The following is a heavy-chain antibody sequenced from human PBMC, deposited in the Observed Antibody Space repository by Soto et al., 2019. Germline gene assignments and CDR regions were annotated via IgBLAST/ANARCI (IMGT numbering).Heavy chain of an antibody. CDR2: IYPGDSDT. CDR1: GYSFTSYW. D-gene: IGHD6-6*01. V-gene: IGHV5-51*01. CDR3: ARQEGTEYNYYYYYGMDV. Sequence: GESLKISCNGSGYSFTSYWIGWVRQMPGKGLEWMGIIYPGDSDTRYSPSFQGQVTISADKSISTAYLQWSSLKASDTAMYYCARQEGTEYNYYYYYGMDVWGQGTTVTVSS. J-gene: IGHJ6*02.